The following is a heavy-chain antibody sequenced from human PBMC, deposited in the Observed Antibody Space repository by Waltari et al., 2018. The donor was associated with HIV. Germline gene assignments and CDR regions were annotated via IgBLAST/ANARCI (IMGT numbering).Heavy chain of an antibody. J-gene: IGHJ6*02. CDR2: IKPGGMAK. Sequence: EVDLEEFGGGLVQPGESLKISCKAFGFTFSDYWMSWVRRVSGKRWGWVANIKPGGMAKNFLCSVESRFTISRENTKNFLFLHMDRLRADDTATYYCARDGSDFWSVYYGMDFWGQGTTVTVSS. CDR1: GFTFSDYW. V-gene: IGHV3-7*01. D-gene: IGHD3-3*01. CDR3: ARDGSDFWSVYYGMDF.